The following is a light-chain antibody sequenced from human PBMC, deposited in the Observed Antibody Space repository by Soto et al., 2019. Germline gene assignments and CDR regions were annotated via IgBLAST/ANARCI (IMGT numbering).Light chain of an antibody. Sequence: QSALTQPASVSGSPGQSITISCTGTNSDVGDYNYVSWYQQHPGRAPKLMIYEVSNRPSGVSNRFFGSKSGNAASLTISGLQAEDEADYYCSSYTSRSSHYVVGTGTKVTVL. V-gene: IGLV2-14*01. J-gene: IGLJ1*01. CDR2: EVS. CDR1: NSDVGDYNY. CDR3: SSYTSRSSHYV.